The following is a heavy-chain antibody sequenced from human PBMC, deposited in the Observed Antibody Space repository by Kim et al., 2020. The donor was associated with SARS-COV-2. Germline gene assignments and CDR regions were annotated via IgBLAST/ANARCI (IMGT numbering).Heavy chain of an antibody. V-gene: IGHV4-34*01. J-gene: IGHJ6*02. CDR3: ARGRAGVVPSPILGLGPYYDYFIMDV. CDR2: INHSGST. CDR1: GGSFSDYT. D-gene: IGHD3-3*01. Sequence: SETLSLTCAVYGGSFSDYTWTWIRQPPGKGLEWIGEINHSGSTNLSPSLKSRITISVDTSKSQFSLRLKSMTATDAAVYFCARGRAGVVPSPILGLGPYYDYFIMDVWGQGTTVTVSS.